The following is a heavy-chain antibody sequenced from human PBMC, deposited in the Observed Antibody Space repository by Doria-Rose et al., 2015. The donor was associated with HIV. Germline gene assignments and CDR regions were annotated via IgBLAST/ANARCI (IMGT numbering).Heavy chain of an antibody. CDR3: ARMGSYRELDY. Sequence: PSETLSLTCSVSGASVSSRGYYRNWIRQVPGKGLESLGYTYYTGTSDYSPSLKSRLNMAVDTSKNQFSLKLSFVTVADTAVYYCARMGSYRELDYWGQGALVIVSA. D-gene: IGHD3-3*01. CDR1: GASVSSRGYY. J-gene: IGHJ4*02. CDR2: TYYTGTS. V-gene: IGHV4-31*03.